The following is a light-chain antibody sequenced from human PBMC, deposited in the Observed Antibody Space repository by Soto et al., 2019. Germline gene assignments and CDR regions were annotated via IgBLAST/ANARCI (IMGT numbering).Light chain of an antibody. CDR1: QSVSSNH. CDR3: QQYSSSRT. CDR2: GGS. J-gene: IGKJ1*01. V-gene: IGKV3-20*01. Sequence: DNVLTQSLGTLSLSPGERATLSCRASQSVSSNHLAWYQQKPGQAPRLLIYGGSSRATGIPVRFSGSGSETDFTLTITRLEPEDFAVYYCQQYSSSRTFGQGTKVDIK.